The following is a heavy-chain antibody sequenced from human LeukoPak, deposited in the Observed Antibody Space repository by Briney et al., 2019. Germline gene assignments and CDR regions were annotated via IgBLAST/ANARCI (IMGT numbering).Heavy chain of an antibody. CDR1: GFTFSSHS. Sequence: GGSLRLSCAASGFTFSSHSMNWVRQAPGKGLEWVSSISSSSGYIYYADSVKGRFTISRDNAKSSLYLQMNSLRAEDTAVYYCARGSVTHDYWGQGTLVTVCS. V-gene: IGHV3-21*01. D-gene: IGHD2-21*02. CDR3: ARGSVTHDY. CDR2: ISSSSGYI. J-gene: IGHJ4*02.